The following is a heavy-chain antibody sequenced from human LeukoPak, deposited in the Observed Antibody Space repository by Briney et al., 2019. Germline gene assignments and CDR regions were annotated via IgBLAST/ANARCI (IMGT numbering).Heavy chain of an antibody. CDR3: GRDRTYGGNSGVDY. CDR1: GGSISSSSYY. CDR2: IYYSGST. J-gene: IGHJ4*02. D-gene: IGHD4-23*01. Sequence: NPSETLSLTCTVSGGSISSSSYYWGWLRQPPGKGLEWIGSIYYSGSTYYNPSLKSRVTISVDTSKNQFSLKLSSVTAADTAVYYCGRDRTYGGNSGVDYWGQGTLVTVSS. V-gene: IGHV4-39*07.